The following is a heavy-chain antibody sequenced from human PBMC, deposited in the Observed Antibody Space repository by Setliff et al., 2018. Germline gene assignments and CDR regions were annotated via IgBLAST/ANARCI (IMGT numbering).Heavy chain of an antibody. J-gene: IGHJ4*02. D-gene: IGHD1-26*01. Sequence: PSETLSLTCTASGGSISTDHYYWGWIRQPPGKGLEWIGSIDYTGNTWHNPSLKSRVTISVDTSKNQFSLNLSSVTAADTAVYYCAAPGGGSYRFWDQGTLVTVSS. CDR2: IDYTGNT. V-gene: IGHV4-39*01. CDR3: AAPGGGSYRF. CDR1: GGSISTDHYY.